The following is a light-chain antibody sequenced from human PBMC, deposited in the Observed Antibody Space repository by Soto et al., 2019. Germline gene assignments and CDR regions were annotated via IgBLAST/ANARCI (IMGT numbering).Light chain of an antibody. CDR2: DAT. J-gene: IGKJ4*01. CDR3: QQRDIWPPLT. Sequence: VLTQSPATLSLATGETATLFCRASQSVGIYLGWFQQKPGQAPRVLIYDATNRAGGVPDRFSGSGSGTDFTLTISSREAEDSAVYYCQQRDIWPPLTFGGGTKLEIK. CDR1: QSVGIY. V-gene: IGKV3-11*01.